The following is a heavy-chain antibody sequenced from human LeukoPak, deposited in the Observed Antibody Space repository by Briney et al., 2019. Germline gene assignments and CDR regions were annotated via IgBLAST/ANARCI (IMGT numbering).Heavy chain of an antibody. CDR1: GLSFSSYA. CDR2: ANSNGDST. Sequence: PGGSLRLSCSVSGLSFSSYAMHWVRQAPGKGLEYVSAANSNGDSTYYADSVKGRFTISRDDANNSLSLHMISLRAEDTAVYYCARVWYGQADSWGQGTLVTVSS. V-gene: IGHV3-64*04. J-gene: IGHJ4*02. D-gene: IGHD1-14*01. CDR3: ARVWYGQADS.